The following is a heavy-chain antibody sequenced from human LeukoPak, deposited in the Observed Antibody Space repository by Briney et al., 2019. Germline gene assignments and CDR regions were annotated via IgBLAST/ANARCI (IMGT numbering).Heavy chain of an antibody. V-gene: IGHV3-33*01. Sequence: GGALRLSRAASVFTFISYGMHGVCQAPAKGLEWVAVIWYDGSNKYYAASVKGRFTISRDNSKNTLYLQMNSLRAEDTAAYYCARRYAQIFDYWGEGTLVTVSS. J-gene: IGHJ4*02. CDR3: ARRYAQIFDY. CDR2: IWYDGSNK. CDR1: VFTFISYG. D-gene: IGHD2-2*01.